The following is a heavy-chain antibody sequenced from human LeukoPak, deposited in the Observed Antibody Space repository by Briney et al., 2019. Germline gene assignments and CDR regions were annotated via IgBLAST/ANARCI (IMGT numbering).Heavy chain of an antibody. CDR1: GYTFTSYG. CDR3: ARDLMYYYDSVSYHFDY. D-gene: IGHD3-22*01. V-gene: IGHV1-18*01. Sequence: ASVKVSCKASGYTFTSYGISWVRQAPGQGLEWMGWISAYNGNTNYAQNFQGRLTMTADTSTSTAYMELRGLRSDDTAVYYCARDLMYYYDSVSYHFDYWGQGTLVTVPS. CDR2: ISAYNGNT. J-gene: IGHJ4*02.